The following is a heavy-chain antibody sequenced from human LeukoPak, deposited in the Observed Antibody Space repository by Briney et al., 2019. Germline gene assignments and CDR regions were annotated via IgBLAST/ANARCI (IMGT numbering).Heavy chain of an antibody. Sequence: SETLSLTCAVSGGSISSSNWWSWVRQPPGKGLEWIGEIYHSGSTNYNPSLKSRVTISVDKSKNQFSLKLSSVTAADTAVYYCARGRRRSPYYFDYWGQGTLATVSS. CDR1: GGSISSSNW. CDR2: IYHSGST. J-gene: IGHJ4*02. D-gene: IGHD5-12*01. CDR3: ARGRRRSPYYFDY. V-gene: IGHV4-4*02.